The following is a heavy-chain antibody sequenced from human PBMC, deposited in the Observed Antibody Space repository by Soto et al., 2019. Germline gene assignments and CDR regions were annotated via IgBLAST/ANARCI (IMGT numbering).Heavy chain of an antibody. CDR3: ARDHIDPLPRGFDY. V-gene: IGHV4-30-4*01. J-gene: IGHJ4*02. CDR2: VYYNGTT. Sequence: TSETLSLTCTVSGASISSGDYFWTWIRQPPGKGLEWIGYVYYNGTTDYNPSLRNRVTISADTSKNQFSLKVTFVTAADTAVYYCARDHIDPLPRGFDYWGQGTLVTVSS. CDR1: GASISSGDYF. D-gene: IGHD2-2*01.